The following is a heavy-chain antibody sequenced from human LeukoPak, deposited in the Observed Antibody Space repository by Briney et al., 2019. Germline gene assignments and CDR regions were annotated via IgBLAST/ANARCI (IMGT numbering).Heavy chain of an antibody. CDR2: IGYTGTDT. CDR3: ARDLTERKYYIAY. CDR1: GFTFSSFG. Sequence: GGSLRLSCAASGFTFSSFGMHWVRQAPGEGLEWVAYIGYTGTDTYYADSVKGRFTISRDNSKNTVHLQVNSLRAADTALYSCARDLTERKYYIAYWGQGTLVVISS. D-gene: IGHD2-8*02. J-gene: IGHJ4*02. V-gene: IGHV3-30*02.